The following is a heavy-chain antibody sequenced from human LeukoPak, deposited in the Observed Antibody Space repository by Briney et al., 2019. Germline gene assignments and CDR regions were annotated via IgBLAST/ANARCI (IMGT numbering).Heavy chain of an antibody. Sequence: ASVKVSCKASGYPFTGYYMHWVRQAPGQGLEWMGWINPNSGGTNYARKFQGRVTMTRDTSISTAYMELSGLRSDDTAVYYCARDSEGSRWYQFDYWGQGTLVTVSS. CDR1: GYPFTGYY. CDR2: INPNSGGT. J-gene: IGHJ4*02. CDR3: ARDSEGSRWYQFDY. D-gene: IGHD6-13*01. V-gene: IGHV1-2*02.